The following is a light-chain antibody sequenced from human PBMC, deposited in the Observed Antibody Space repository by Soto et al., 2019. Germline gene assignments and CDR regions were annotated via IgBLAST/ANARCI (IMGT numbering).Light chain of an antibody. V-gene: IGKV3-20*01. CDR2: GAS. J-gene: IGKJ2*01. CDR1: QSIATSQ. Sequence: EIVLTQSPGTLSLSPGERATLFCRASQSIATSQLAWYQQKPGQAPRLLIGASTRATGIPDRFSDSGSGTDFSLTISSLQPEDFATYYCQQSYSSPQTFGQGTKLEI. CDR3: QQSYSSPQT.